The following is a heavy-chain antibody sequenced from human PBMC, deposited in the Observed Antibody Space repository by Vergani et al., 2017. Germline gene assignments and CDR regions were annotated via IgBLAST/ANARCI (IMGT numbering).Heavy chain of an antibody. D-gene: IGHD6-19*01. CDR3: ARRPGYAQGRAVAGPTYYFDY. V-gene: IGHV4-38-2*02. J-gene: IGHJ4*02. CDR1: GYSISSGYY. CDR2: IYHSGST. Sequence: QVQLQESGPGLVKPSETLSLTCTVSGYSISSGYYWGWIRQPPGKGLEWIGSIYHSGSTYYNPSLKSRVTISVDTSKNQFSLKLSSVTAADTAVYYCARRPGYAQGRAVAGPTYYFDYWGQGTLVTVSS.